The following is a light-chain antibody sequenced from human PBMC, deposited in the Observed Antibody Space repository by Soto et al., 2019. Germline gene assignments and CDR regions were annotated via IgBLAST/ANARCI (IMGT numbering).Light chain of an antibody. CDR1: SSDIGSYNL. CDR3: CSYAGTFYV. V-gene: IGLV2-23*01. CDR2: GGN. Sequence: QSVLTQPASVSGSPGQSITISCTGTSSDIGSYNLVSWYQQHPGKAPKLVISGGNKRPSGISNRFSGSKSDNTASLTISGLQAEDEADYYCCSYAGTFYVFGTGTKLTVL. J-gene: IGLJ1*01.